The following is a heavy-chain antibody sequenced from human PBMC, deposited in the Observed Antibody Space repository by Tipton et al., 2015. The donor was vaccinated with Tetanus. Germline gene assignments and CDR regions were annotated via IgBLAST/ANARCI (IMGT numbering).Heavy chain of an antibody. CDR1: GYNFISYW. CDR2: IYPADSDI. J-gene: IGHJ2*01. V-gene: IGHV5-51*01. CDR3: ARRLGPYTGDQIWHFDL. Sequence: QSGPEVKKPGESLRISCKGSGYNFISYWIAWVRHMPGKGLEWMGVIYPADSDIRSSPSFQGQVTMSVDKSTSTAYLQWRSLKASDTAMYYCARRLGPYTGDQIWHFDLWGRGTMVTVSS. D-gene: IGHD7-27*01.